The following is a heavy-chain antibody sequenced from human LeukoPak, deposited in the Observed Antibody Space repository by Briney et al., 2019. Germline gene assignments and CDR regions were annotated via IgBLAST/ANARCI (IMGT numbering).Heavy chain of an antibody. CDR3: AKRPDYHILTGCYMD. CDR1: GFTFNSHN. D-gene: IGHD3-9*01. V-gene: IGHV3-48*01. Sequence: GGSLRLSCSASGFTFNSHNMNWVRQAPGKGLEWVSYITSTSRSIYYTDSVKGRFTISRDNAKNTLYLQINSLRAEDTAVYYCAKRPDYHILTGCYMDWGQGTLVSVSS. CDR2: ITSTSRSI. J-gene: IGHJ4*02.